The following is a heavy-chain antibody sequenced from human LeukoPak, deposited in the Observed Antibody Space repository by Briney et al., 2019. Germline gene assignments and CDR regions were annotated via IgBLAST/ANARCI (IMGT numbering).Heavy chain of an antibody. V-gene: IGHV4-59*01. CDR2: IYYSGAT. CDR1: GGSISTYY. J-gene: IGHJ4*02. CDR3: ARGSNFDY. Sequence: SETLSLTCTVSGGSISTYYWNWIRQAPGKGLEWIGYIYYSGATNYNPSLKSRVTISVDTSKNQFSLKLSSVTAADTAVYYCARGSNFDYWGQGTLVTVSS.